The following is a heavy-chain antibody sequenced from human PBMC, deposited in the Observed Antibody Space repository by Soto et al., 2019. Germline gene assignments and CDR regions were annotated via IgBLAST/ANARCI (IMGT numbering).Heavy chain of an antibody. V-gene: IGHV1-69*12. CDR2: IIPIFGTA. J-gene: IGHJ5*02. D-gene: IGHD2-2*01. CDR1: GGTFSSYA. Sequence: QVQLVQSGAEVKKPGSSVKVSCKASGGTFSSYAISWVRQAPGQGLEWMGGIIPIFGTANYAQKFQGRVTITADESTRTAYRELSSLRSEDTAVYYCARESPTSPNWFDPWGQGTLVTVSS. CDR3: ARESPTSPNWFDP.